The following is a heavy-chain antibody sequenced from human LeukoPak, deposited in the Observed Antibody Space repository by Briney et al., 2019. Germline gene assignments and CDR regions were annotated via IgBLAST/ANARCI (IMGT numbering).Heavy chain of an antibody. CDR1: GGSISSSSYY. J-gene: IGHJ6*02. D-gene: IGHD2-2*01. CDR3: ARDAGHQLSRRNYYAMDV. V-gene: IGHV4-39*07. CDR2: IYFGGSS. Sequence: SETLSLTCTVSGGSISSSSYYWGWIRQPPGKGLEWIGSIYFGGSSYYSPSLKSRVTISVDTSNNQFSLKVNSVTAADTAVYYCARDAGHQLSRRNYYAMDVWGQGTTVTVSS.